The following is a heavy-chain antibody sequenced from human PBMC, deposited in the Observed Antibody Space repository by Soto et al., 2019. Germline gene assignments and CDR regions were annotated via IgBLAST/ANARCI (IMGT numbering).Heavy chain of an antibody. CDR1: GGTFSSYA. Sequence: GESLSLSCTVSGGTFSSYAMSWVRQAPGKGLEWVSAISGSGSSTYYADPVNGPCTISRENSTNTLYLQRNSLRAEDTAVYYCAGAPGIVGVPAGKVATSYYFDYWGQGTLVTVS. J-gene: IGHJ4*02. CDR2: ISGSGSST. CDR3: AGAPGIVGVPAGKVATSYYFDY. D-gene: IGHD2-2*01. V-gene: IGHV3-23*01.